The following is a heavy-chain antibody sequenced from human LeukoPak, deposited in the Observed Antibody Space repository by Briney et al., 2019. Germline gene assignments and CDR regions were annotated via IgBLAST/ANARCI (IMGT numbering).Heavy chain of an antibody. Sequence: GGSLRLSCAASGFTFSSYAMSSVRQAPGKGLEWVSAISGSGGSTYYADSVKGLFTISRDNSKNTLYLQMNSLRAEDTAVYYCAKDPYCSGGSCYGAEYFQHWGQGTLVTVSS. V-gene: IGHV3-23*01. CDR1: GFTFSSYA. CDR3: AKDPYCSGGSCYGAEYFQH. D-gene: IGHD2-15*01. J-gene: IGHJ1*01. CDR2: ISGSGGST.